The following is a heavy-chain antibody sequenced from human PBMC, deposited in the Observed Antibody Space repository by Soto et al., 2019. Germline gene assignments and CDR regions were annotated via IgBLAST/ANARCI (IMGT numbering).Heavy chain of an antibody. CDR1: GGSISNYG. Sequence: SETLSLTCTVSGGSISNYGWSWIRQPPGKGLEWIGSIYYIGSTYYNPSLRSRVTISVDTSKNQFSLKLSSVTAADTAVYYCFAGAGTSRGYGMDVWGQGTTLTVSS. CDR3: FAGAGTSRGYGMDV. J-gene: IGHJ6*02. V-gene: IGHV4-59*05. CDR2: IYYIGST. D-gene: IGHD6-19*01.